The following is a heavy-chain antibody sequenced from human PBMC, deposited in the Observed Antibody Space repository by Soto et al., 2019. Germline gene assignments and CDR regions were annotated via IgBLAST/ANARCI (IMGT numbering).Heavy chain of an antibody. D-gene: IGHD2-15*01. V-gene: IGHV3-73*02. CDR1: GFTFSGST. CDR3: TGGYCSCGTCSSGYFQH. Sequence: EVQLVQSGGGLVQPGGSLKLSCAASGFTFSGSTVHWVRQASGEGLQWVGRIRSKANDYATTYIASVKGRFTISRDDSRNTAYLQMSDLKTEDTAGYYCTGGYCSCGTCSSGYFQHWGQGALVTVVS. J-gene: IGHJ1*01. CDR2: IRSKANDYAT.